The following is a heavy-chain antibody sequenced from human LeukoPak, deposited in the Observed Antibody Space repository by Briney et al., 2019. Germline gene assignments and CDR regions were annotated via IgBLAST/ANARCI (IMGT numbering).Heavy chain of an antibody. V-gene: IGHV4-4*09. Sequence: SETLSLTCTVSGSIRSYYWSWIRQPPGKGLEWIGYIYTSGSTNYNPSLKSRVTTSVDTSKNQFSLDLSSVTAADTAVYYCARQKCTSTSCLTKNAFDIWGQGTMVTVSS. J-gene: IGHJ3*02. CDR2: IYTSGST. CDR1: GSIRSYY. CDR3: ARQKCTSTSCLTKNAFDI. D-gene: IGHD2-2*01.